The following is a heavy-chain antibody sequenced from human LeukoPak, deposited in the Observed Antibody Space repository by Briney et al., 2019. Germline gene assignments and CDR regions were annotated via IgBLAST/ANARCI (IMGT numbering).Heavy chain of an antibody. J-gene: IGHJ5*02. D-gene: IGHD3-22*01. V-gene: IGHV4-34*01. CDR3: ARSSLRFRAYYDSRRGWFDP. CDR2: INHSGGT. Sequence: GSLRLSCAATGFTVSSNYMSWIRQPPGKGLEWIGEINHSGGTNYNPSLKSRVTISVDTSKNQFSLKLSSVTAADTAVYYCARSSLRFRAYYDSRRGWFDPWGQGTLVTVSS. CDR1: GFTVSSNY.